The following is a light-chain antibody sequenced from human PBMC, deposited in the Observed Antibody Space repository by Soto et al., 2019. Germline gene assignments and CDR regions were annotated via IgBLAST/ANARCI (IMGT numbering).Light chain of an antibody. Sequence: EIVLTQSPGTLSLSPGERATLSCRASQSVTSNYLAWYQQKPGQAPRLLIYGAYNRATGIPDRFSGSGSGTDFTLTISRLEPEDFAVYYCQQYGGSPLYTFGQGTKLEIK. V-gene: IGKV3-20*01. J-gene: IGKJ2*01. CDR1: QSVTSNY. CDR2: GAY. CDR3: QQYGGSPLYT.